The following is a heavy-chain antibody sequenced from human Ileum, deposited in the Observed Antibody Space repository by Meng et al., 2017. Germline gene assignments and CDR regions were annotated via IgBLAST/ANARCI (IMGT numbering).Heavy chain of an antibody. CDR2: IHYTAGT. D-gene: IGHD1-26*01. CDR3: ARDPYSGGPGDY. CDR1: GGCIRATNW. Sequence: VQREVPGPGRGQPPGSMSLLCAVSGGCIRATNWCYWVRRPPGKGLEWLGEIHYTAGTNYNPSLKSRVTMSVDKAKNQFSLILTSVTAADTAVYYCARDPYSGGPGDYWGQGTLVTVSS. J-gene: IGHJ4*02. V-gene: IGHV4-4*03.